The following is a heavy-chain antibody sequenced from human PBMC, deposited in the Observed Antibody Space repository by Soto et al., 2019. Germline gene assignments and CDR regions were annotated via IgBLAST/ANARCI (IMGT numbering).Heavy chain of an antibody. CDR3: ARSPVVPAARGVYNVGCMDV. CDR2: IIPIFGTA. V-gene: IGHV1-69*01. D-gene: IGHD2-2*01. CDR1: GGTFSSYA. J-gene: IGHJ6*02. Sequence: QVQLVQSGAEVKKPGSSVKVSCKASGGTFSSYAISWVRQAPGQGLEWMGGIIPIFGTANYAPKFQGRVTITADESTSTAYMELSSLRSEDTAVYYCARSPVVPAARGVYNVGCMDVWGQGTTVTVSS.